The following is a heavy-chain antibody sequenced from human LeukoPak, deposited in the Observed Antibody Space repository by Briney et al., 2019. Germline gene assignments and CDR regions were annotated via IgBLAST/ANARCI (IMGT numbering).Heavy chain of an antibody. CDR1: SGSVSSGSSY. CDR2: LYYSGST. CDR3: ARDTVTDAFDI. J-gene: IGHJ3*02. D-gene: IGHD4-17*01. V-gene: IGHV4-61*01. Sequence: SETLSLTCTVSSGSVSSGSSYWSWIRQPPGKGLEWIGYLYYSGSTNYNPSLKSRVTISVDTSKNQFSLKLSSVTAADTAVYYCARDTVTDAFDIWGQGTMVTVSS.